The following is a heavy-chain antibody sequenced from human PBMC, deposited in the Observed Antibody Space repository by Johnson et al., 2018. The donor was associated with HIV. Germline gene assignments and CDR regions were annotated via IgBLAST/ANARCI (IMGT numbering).Heavy chain of an antibody. Sequence: VSAIYSGGSTYYADSVKGRFTISTENAKNSLYLQMNSLRAGDTAVYYCASNIAAIDRFAFDIWGQGTLVTVSS. D-gene: IGHD6-13*01. J-gene: IGHJ3*02. V-gene: IGHV3-53*01. CDR2: IYSGGST. CDR3: ASNIAAIDRFAFDI.